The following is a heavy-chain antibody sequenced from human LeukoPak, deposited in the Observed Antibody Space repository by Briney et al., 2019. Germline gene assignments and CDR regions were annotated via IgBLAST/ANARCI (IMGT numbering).Heavy chain of an antibody. Sequence: GESLKISCKGSGYSFTSYWIGWVRQMPGKGLEWMGIIYPGDSDTRYSPSFQGQVTISAGKSISTAYLQWSSLKASDTAMYYCARSHCSSTSCYVTWFDPWGQGTLVTVSS. V-gene: IGHV5-51*01. J-gene: IGHJ5*02. CDR1: GYSFTSYW. D-gene: IGHD2-2*01. CDR3: ARSHCSSTSCYVTWFDP. CDR2: IYPGDSDT.